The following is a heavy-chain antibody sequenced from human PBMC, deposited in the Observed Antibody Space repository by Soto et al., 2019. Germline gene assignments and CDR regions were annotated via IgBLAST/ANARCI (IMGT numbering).Heavy chain of an antibody. V-gene: IGHV3-15*01. Sequence: PGGSLRLSCAASGFTFSNAWMSWVRQAPGKGLEWVGRIRSKTDGGTTDYAAPVKGRFTISRGDSKDTLYLQMNSLKTEDTAGYYCKWDLEASDPWGQGTLVTVSS. D-gene: IGHD1-26*01. J-gene: IGHJ5*02. CDR1: GFTFSNAW. CDR2: IRSKTDGGTT. CDR3: KWDLEASDP.